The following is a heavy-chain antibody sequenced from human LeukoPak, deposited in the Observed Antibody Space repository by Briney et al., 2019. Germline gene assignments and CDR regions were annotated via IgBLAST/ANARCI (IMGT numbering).Heavy chain of an antibody. J-gene: IGHJ4*02. CDR2: IYTSGST. V-gene: IGHV4-61*02. CDR3: ARDLAVAWFDY. Sequence: SETLSLTCTVSGGSISSGSYYWSWIRQPAGKGLEWIGRIYTSGSTNYNPSLKSRVTISVDTSKNQFSLKLSSVTAADTAVYYCARDLAVAWFDYWGQGTLVTVSS. CDR1: GGSISSGSYY. D-gene: IGHD6-19*01.